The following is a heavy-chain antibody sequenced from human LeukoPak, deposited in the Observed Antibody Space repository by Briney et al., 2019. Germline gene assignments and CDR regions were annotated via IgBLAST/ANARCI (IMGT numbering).Heavy chain of an antibody. V-gene: IGHV1-18*01. CDR1: GYTFTNSA. CDR3: ARVNVDENSGLPFDDAFDI. D-gene: IGHD6-19*01. J-gene: IGHJ3*02. Sequence: ASVKVSCKASGYTFTNSAIGWVRQVPGHGLEWMGWISDDNVNTNYAQNLQGRVSMTTDTSTNTAYMELRSLRSDDTAVYYCARVNVDENSGLPFDDAFDIWGQGTMVSVSS. CDR2: ISDDNVNT.